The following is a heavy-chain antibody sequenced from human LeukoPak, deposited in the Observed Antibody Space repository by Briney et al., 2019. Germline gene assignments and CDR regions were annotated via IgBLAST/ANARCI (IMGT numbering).Heavy chain of an antibody. D-gene: IGHD3-10*01. J-gene: IGHJ4*02. CDR1: GGSFSGYY. CDR3: ARGSGSYYGGLY. CDR2: IYHSGST. Sequence: SGTLSLTCAVYGGSFSGYYWSWVRQPPGKGLEWIGEIYHSGSTNYNPSLKSRVTISVDKSKNQFSLKLSSVTAADTAVYYCARGSGSYYGGLYWGQGTLVTVSS. V-gene: IGHV4-34*01.